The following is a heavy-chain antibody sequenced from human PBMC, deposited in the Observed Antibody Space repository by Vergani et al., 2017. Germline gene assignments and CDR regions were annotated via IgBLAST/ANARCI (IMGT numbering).Heavy chain of an antibody. CDR3: ASGYYDPYYYYMDV. Sequence: EVQLVESGGGLVQPGGSLRLSCAASGFTFSSYWMSWVRQAPGKGLEWVANIKQDGSEKYYVDSVKGRFTISRDKAKNSLYLQMNSLRAEDTAVYYCASGYYDPYYYYMDVWGKGTTVTVSS. CDR2: IKQDGSEK. J-gene: IGHJ6*03. CDR1: GFTFSSYW. V-gene: IGHV3-7*01. D-gene: IGHD2-2*03.